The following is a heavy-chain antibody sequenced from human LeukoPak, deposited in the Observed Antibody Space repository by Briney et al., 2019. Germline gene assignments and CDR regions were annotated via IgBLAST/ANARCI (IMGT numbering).Heavy chain of an antibody. CDR3: AKWSRLRCFDWLLEDGYYFDY. Sequence: GGSLRLSCAASGFTFSSYAMSCVRQSPGKGLEWVSAIRGCVGSTYYADSVKGRFTIPKYNSKNTLYLQMNSLRAADTAVYYCAKWSRLRCFDWLLEDGYYFDYWGQGTLVTVSS. D-gene: IGHD3-9*01. CDR2: IRGCVGST. CDR1: GFTFSSYA. J-gene: IGHJ4*02. V-gene: IGHV3-23*01.